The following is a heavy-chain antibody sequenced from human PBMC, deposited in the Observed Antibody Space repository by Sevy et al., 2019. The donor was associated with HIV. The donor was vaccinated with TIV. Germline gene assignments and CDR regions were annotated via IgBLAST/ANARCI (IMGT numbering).Heavy chain of an antibody. CDR1: GGSVSSGDYY. V-gene: IGHV4-61*08. CDR3: ARDRIAAAGGHFDY. CDR2: VSYIGST. Sequence: SETLSPTCAVSGGSVSSGDYYWSWIRQPPGKGLEWIGYVSYIGSTNYSPSLKSRLTISVDTSRNQFSLKLNSVTAADTAVYYCARDRIAAAGGHFDYWGQGILVTVSS. J-gene: IGHJ4*02. D-gene: IGHD6-13*01.